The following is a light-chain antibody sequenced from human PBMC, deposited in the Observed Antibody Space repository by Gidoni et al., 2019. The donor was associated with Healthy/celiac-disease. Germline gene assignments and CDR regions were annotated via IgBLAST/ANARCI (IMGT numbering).Light chain of an antibody. CDR1: QSISSY. J-gene: IGKJ4*01. V-gene: IGKV1-39*01. CDR3: QQSYRTPPLT. Sequence: DIQMTQSPSSLSASVGDRVTITCRASQSISSYLNWYQQKPGKAPKLLIYAASSLQSGVPSSFSGSGSGTDFTLTISSLQPEDFATYYCQQSYRTPPLTFGGGTKVEIK. CDR2: AAS.